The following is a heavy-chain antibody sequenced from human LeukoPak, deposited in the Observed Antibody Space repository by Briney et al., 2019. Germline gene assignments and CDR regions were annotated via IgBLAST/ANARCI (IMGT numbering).Heavy chain of an antibody. D-gene: IGHD3-22*01. CDR1: GYTFTSYD. Sequence: ASVKVSCKASGYTFTSYDINWVRQATGQGLEWMGWMNPNSGNTGYAQKFQGRVTMTRNTSISTAYMELSSLRSEDTAVYYCARSSFPYYYDSSGYYPYGMDVWGQGTTVTVSS. V-gene: IGHV1-8*01. CDR3: ARSSFPYYYDSSGYYPYGMDV. J-gene: IGHJ6*02. CDR2: MNPNSGNT.